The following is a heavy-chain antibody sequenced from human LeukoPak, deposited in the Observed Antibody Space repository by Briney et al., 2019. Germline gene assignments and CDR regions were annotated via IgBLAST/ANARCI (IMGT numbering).Heavy chain of an antibody. Sequence: GGSLRLSCAASGFTFSTYGIHWVRQAPGKGLEWVAVISYDGSNKYYADSVKGRFTISRDNSKNTLYLQMNSLRAEDTAVYYCAKGKEFDYWGQGTLVTVSS. CDR2: ISYDGSNK. CDR3: AKGKEFDY. V-gene: IGHV3-30*18. J-gene: IGHJ4*02. CDR1: GFTFSTYG.